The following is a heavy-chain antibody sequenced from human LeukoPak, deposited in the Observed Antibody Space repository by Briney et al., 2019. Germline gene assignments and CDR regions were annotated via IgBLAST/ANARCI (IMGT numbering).Heavy chain of an antibody. V-gene: IGHV4-30-4*07. J-gene: IGHJ5*02. CDR1: GGSISSGGYS. CDR2: IYYSGST. D-gene: IGHD3-10*01. Sequence: RPSQTLSLTCAVSGGSISSGGYSWGWIPQPPGKGLEWIGYIYYSGSTYYNPSLKSRVTISVDTSKNQFSLKLSSVTAADTAVYYCASGPRARDGSVYNWFDPWGQGTLVTVSS. CDR3: ASGPRARDGSVYNWFDP.